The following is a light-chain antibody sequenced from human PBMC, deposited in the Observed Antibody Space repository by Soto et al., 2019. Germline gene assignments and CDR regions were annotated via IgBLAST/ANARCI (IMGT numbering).Light chain of an antibody. Sequence: QSVLTQPPSASGTPGQRVTISCSGSSSNIGSNYVYWYQQLPGTAPKLLNYRNNQRPSGVPDRFYGSKSGTSASLAISGRRSEDEAEYYCAAWDVSLSGPVFGGGTKGTVL. CDR1: SSNIGSNY. CDR2: RNN. V-gene: IGLV1-47*01. CDR3: AAWDVSLSGPV. J-gene: IGLJ2*01.